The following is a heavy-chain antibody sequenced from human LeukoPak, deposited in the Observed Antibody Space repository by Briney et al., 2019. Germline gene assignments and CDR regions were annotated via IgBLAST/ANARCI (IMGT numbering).Heavy chain of an antibody. D-gene: IGHD3-10*01. CDR3: ARIPDGITMGFDY. J-gene: IGHJ4*02. Sequence: SETLSLTCTVSGGSISNYYWSWIRQPPGKGLEWIGYIYYSGSTNYNPSLESRVTISVDTSKNQFSLKLSSVTAADTAVYYCARIPDGITMGFDYWGQGTLVTVSS. CDR1: GGSISNYY. CDR2: IYYSGST. V-gene: IGHV4-59*08.